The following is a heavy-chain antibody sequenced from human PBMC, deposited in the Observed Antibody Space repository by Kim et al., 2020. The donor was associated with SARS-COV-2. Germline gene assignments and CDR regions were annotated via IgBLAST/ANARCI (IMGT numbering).Heavy chain of an antibody. J-gene: IGHJ5*02. Sequence: GGSLRLSCAASGFTFSSYWMHWVRQAPGKGLVWVSRINSDGSSTSYADSVKGRFTISRDNAKNTLYLQLNSLRVEDTGVYYCARGQMDDGAKTYIAAPGLNWFDPWGQGTLVTVSS. V-gene: IGHV3-74*01. CDR3: ARGQMDDGAKTYIAAPGLNWFDP. CDR2: INSDGSST. CDR1: GFTFSSYW. D-gene: IGHD6-13*01.